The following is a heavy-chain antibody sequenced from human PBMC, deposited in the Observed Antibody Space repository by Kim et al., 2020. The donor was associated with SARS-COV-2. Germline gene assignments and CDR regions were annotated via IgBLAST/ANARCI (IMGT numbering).Heavy chain of an antibody. V-gene: IGHV3-23*01. CDR3: AKAGPDTNMIFDY. CDR2: ISGSDDST. Sequence: GGSLRLSCAASGFTVSNYAMSWLRQAPGKGPEWVSGISGSDDSTYYADSVRGRFTISRDNSQNTLYLQMNSLRVDDTATYFCAKAGPDTNMIFDYWGQGALVTVSS. CDR1: GFTVSNYA. J-gene: IGHJ4*02. D-gene: IGHD3-16*01.